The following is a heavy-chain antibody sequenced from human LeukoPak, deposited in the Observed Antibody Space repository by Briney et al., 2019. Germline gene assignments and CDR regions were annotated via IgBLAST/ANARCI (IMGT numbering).Heavy chain of an antibody. CDR2: INPNSGGT. CDR1: GYTFTGNY. V-gene: IGHV1-2*02. D-gene: IGHD5-24*01. J-gene: IGHJ4*02. Sequence: ASVKVSCKTSGYTFTGNYIHWVRQAPGQGLEWMGWINPNSGGTNYAQKFQGRATMTRDTSISTAYMELASLTSDDTAVYYCARGTEVATTKGAPRLTYWGQGTLVTVSS. CDR3: ARGTEVATTKGAPRLTY.